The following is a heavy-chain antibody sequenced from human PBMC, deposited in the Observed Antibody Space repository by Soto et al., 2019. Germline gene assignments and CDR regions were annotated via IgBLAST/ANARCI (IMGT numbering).Heavy chain of an antibody. CDR3: ARDPLYCSSTSCSIRQYYGMDV. Sequence: PGGALRLSFAASGFTFSSYSMNWVRPGPGKGLEGGSYISSSSSTIYYADSVKGRFTISRDNAKNSLYLQMNSLRDEDTAVYYCARDPLYCSSTSCSIRQYYGMDVWGQGTTVTVSS. V-gene: IGHV3-48*02. D-gene: IGHD2-2*01. CDR1: GFTFSSYS. CDR2: ISSSSSTI. J-gene: IGHJ6*02.